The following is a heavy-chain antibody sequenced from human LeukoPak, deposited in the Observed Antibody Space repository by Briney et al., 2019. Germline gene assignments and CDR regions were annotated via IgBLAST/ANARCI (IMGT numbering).Heavy chain of an antibody. CDR1: GFTFSSYA. D-gene: IGHD6-6*01. CDR2: ISGSGFT. J-gene: IGHJ4*02. CDR3: ARGLYSSSP. Sequence: GGSLRLSCAASGFTFSSYAMSWVRQAPGKGLEWVSAISGSGFTYYAASVKGRFTISRDNSKNTLYLQMNSLRAEDTAVYYRARGLYSSSPWGQGTLVTVSS. V-gene: IGHV3-23*01.